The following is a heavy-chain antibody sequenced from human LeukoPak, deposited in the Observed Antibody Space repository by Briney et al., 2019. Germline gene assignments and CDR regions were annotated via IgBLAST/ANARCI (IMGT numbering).Heavy chain of an antibody. Sequence: GGSLRLSCAASGFTFSSYGMHWVRQAPGKGLEWVAVIWYDGSNKYYADSVKGRFTISRDNSKNTLYLQMNSLRAEDTAVYYCARRGKQLVPPVTYYYMDVWGKGTTVTVSS. CDR1: GFTFSSYG. J-gene: IGHJ6*03. CDR2: IWYDGSNK. D-gene: IGHD6-6*01. V-gene: IGHV3-33*01. CDR3: ARRGKQLVPPVTYYYMDV.